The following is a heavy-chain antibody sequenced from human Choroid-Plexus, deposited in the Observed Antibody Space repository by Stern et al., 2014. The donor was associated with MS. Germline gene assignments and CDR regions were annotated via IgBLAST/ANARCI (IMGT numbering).Heavy chain of an antibody. CDR1: GFTFGSCA. Sequence: VQLVESGGGVVQPGRPLRLSCVASGFTFGSCAMHWVRQAPGKGLAWVAGVSYDGSKKYYADSVKGRFTISRDNSQNTLYMQMSSLRPEDTAVYYCAKDRQYLTYFFDHWGQGSLVTVSS. CDR3: AKDRQYLTYFFDH. CDR2: VSYDGSKK. V-gene: IGHV3-30*18. D-gene: IGHD2/OR15-2a*01. J-gene: IGHJ5*02.